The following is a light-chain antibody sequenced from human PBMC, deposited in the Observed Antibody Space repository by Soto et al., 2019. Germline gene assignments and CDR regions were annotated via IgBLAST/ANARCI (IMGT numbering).Light chain of an antibody. Sequence: DIQMTQSPSFVSASVGDRVTITCRASQDIGKWLAWYQQKPGRAPKILIFAASTLQRGVPSRFSGSGSGTDFTLTISSLQPEDSATYYCQQADSIPLTFGGGTKVDFK. CDR1: QDIGKW. CDR2: AAS. J-gene: IGKJ4*01. CDR3: QQADSIPLT. V-gene: IGKV1-12*01.